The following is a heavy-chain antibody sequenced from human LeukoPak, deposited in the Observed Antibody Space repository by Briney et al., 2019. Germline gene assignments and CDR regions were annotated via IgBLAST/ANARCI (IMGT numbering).Heavy chain of an antibody. CDR2: IRYDGSNK. Sequence: GGSLRLSCAASGFTFSSYGMHWVRQAPGKGLEWVAFIRYDGSNKYYADSVKGRFTISRDNSKNTLYLQMNSLRAEDTAVYYCAKDIARGYSYGYNDYWGQGTLVTVSS. V-gene: IGHV3-30*02. CDR3: AKDIARGYSYGYNDY. D-gene: IGHD5-18*01. J-gene: IGHJ4*02. CDR1: GFTFSSYG.